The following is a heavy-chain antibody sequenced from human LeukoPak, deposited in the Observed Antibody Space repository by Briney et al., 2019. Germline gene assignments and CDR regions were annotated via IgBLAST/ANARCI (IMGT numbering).Heavy chain of an antibody. J-gene: IGHJ4*02. CDR2: VYYSGST. CDR1: GGSISSYY. D-gene: IGHD3-9*01. Sequence: SETLSLTCTVSGGSISSYYWSWIRQPPGKGLEWIGYVYYSGSTNYNPSLKSRVTISVDTSKNQFSLKLSSVTAADTAVYYCARGMLRYFDWLSMYYFDYWGQGTLVTVSS. CDR3: ARGMLRYFDWLSMYYFDY. V-gene: IGHV4-59*01.